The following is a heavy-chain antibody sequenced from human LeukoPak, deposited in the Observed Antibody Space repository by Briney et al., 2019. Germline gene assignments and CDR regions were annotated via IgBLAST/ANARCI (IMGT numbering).Heavy chain of an antibody. CDR1: GGTFSSYA. CDR2: IIPIFGTA. D-gene: IGHD6-6*01. CDR3: ARSGSIAAQAFDY. V-gene: IGHV1-69*06. Sequence: SVKVSCKAPGGTFSSYAISWVRQAPGQGLEWMGRIIPIFGTANYAQKFQGRVTITADKSTSTAYMELSSLRSEDTAVYYCARSGSIAAQAFDYWGQGTLVTVSS. J-gene: IGHJ4*02.